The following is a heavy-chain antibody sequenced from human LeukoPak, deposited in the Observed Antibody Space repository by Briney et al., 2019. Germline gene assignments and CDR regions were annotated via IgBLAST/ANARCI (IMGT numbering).Heavy chain of an antibody. Sequence: GASVKVSCKASGYTFTGYYMHWVRQAPGQGLEWMGWINPNSGGTNYAQKFQGRVTMTRDTSISTAYMELSRLRSDDTAVYYCASRIAAAGGSTFDVWGQGTMVTVSS. CDR3: ASRIAAAGGSTFDV. D-gene: IGHD6-13*01. CDR2: INPNSGGT. J-gene: IGHJ3*01. V-gene: IGHV1-2*02. CDR1: GYTFTGYY.